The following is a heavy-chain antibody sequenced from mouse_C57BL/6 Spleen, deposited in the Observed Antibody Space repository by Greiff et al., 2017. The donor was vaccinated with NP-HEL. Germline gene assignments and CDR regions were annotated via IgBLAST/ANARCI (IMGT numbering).Heavy chain of an antibody. CDR1: GFTFSSYT. V-gene: IGHV5-9*01. Sequence: EVQLVESGGGLVKPGGSLKLSCAASGFTFSSYTMSWVRQTPEKRLEWVATISGGGGNTYYPDSVKGRFTISRDNAKNTLYLQMSSLRSKDTALYYCARQGDTTAQGDYWGQGTSVTVSS. CDR3: ARQGDTTAQGDY. CDR2: ISGGGGNT. D-gene: IGHD1-2*01. J-gene: IGHJ4*01.